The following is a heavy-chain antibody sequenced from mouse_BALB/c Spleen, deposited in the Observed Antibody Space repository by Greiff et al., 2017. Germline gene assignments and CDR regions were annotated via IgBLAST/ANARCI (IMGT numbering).Heavy chain of an antibody. V-gene: IGHV7-1*02. CDR3: ARDQIYYYGTFAY. D-gene: IGHD1-1*01. Sequence: EVNVVESGGGLVQPGGSLRLSCATSGFTFSDFYMEWVRQPPGKRLEWIAASRNKANDYTTEYSASVKGRFIVSRDTSQSILYLQMNALRAEDTAIYYCARDQIYYYGTFAYWGQGTLVTVSA. CDR2: SRNKANDYTT. J-gene: IGHJ3*01. CDR1: GFTFSDFY.